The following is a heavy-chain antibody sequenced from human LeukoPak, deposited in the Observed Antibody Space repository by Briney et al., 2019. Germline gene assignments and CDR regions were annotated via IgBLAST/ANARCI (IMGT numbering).Heavy chain of an antibody. CDR2: INSDGGNT. J-gene: IGHJ4*02. CDR3: ARDLLYGSGTCYT. Sequence: PGGSLRLSCAASGFTFSSYWMHWVRQAPGEGLVWVSRINSDGGNTIYADSVRGRFTISRDNAKNTLYLQINSLRAEDTAVYYCARDLLYGSGTCYTWGQGTLVTVSS. CDR1: GFTFSSYW. V-gene: IGHV3-74*01. D-gene: IGHD3-10*01.